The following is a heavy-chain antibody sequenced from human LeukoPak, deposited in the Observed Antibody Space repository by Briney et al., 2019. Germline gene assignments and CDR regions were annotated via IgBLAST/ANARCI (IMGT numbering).Heavy chain of an antibody. Sequence: SETLSLTCTVSGGSISNYYWNCIRQPAGKGLEWIGRIYTSGSTNYNPSLKSRVTMSVDTSKNQFSLKLTSVTAADTAAYYCARAASSIVSYWGQGTLVTVSS. V-gene: IGHV4-4*07. D-gene: IGHD6-6*01. CDR1: GGSISNYY. CDR2: IYTSGST. CDR3: ARAASSIVSY. J-gene: IGHJ4*02.